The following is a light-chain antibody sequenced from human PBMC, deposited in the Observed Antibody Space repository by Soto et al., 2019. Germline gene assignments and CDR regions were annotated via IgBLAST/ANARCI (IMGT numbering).Light chain of an antibody. J-gene: IGKJ1*01. Sequence: AIQMTQSPSSLSASVGDRVTITCRASQGIRNDLGWYQQKPGKAPELLIYAASTLQSGVPSRFSGSGSGTEFSLTISNLQPDDCATYYCQQYENYWTFGQGTKVDIK. V-gene: IGKV1-6*01. CDR1: QGIRND. CDR2: AAS. CDR3: QQYENYWT.